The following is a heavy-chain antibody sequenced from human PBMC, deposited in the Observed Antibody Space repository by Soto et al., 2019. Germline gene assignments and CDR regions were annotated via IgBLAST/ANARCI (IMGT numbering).Heavy chain of an antibody. Sequence: PSETVSLTCTVSGGSISSSSYYWGWIRQPPGKGLEWIGTIYYTGSTYYNPSLRSRVTISVDTSKNQFSLKLSSVTAADTAVFYCASQQSYYDSNGYPASDAFDIWGQGTVVTVSS. V-gene: IGHV4-39*01. CDR1: GGSISSSSYY. CDR3: ASQQSYYDSNGYPASDAFDI. CDR2: IYYTGST. J-gene: IGHJ3*02. D-gene: IGHD3-22*01.